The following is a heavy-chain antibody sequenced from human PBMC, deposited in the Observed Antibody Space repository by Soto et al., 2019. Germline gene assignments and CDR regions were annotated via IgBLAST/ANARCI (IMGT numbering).Heavy chain of an antibody. D-gene: IGHD2-2*01. CDR1: GFIVSSNY. CDR2: IYSGGTI. CDR3: AANAEKGY. V-gene: IGHV3-66*01. J-gene: IGHJ4*02. Sequence: EVQLVEAGGGLVQPGGSLRLSCAASGFIVSSNYMSWVRKAPGKGLEWVAVIYSGGTIYYVDSVKGRFASSRDNSKNTLYLQMSRLRVEVSGGYYCAANAEKGYWGQGTLVTVSS.